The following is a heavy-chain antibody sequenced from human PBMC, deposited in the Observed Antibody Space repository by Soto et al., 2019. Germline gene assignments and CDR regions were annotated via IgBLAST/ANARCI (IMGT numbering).Heavy chain of an antibody. V-gene: IGHV5-10-1*01. Sequence: PGESLKISCKGSGYSFAGYWITWVRQRPGKGLEWLGRIDPSDSATNYSPSFRGHVTISGDRSISTVYLQWSSLQASDTAVYYCARQMSNSDTGHYVYYFSFWGQGTLGTVSS. CDR2: IDPSDSAT. CDR3: ARQMSNSDTGHYVYYFSF. J-gene: IGHJ4*02. D-gene: IGHD3-9*01. CDR1: GYSFAGYW.